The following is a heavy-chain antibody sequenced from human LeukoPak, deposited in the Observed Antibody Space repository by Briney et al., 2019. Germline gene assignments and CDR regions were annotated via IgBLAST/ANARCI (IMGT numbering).Heavy chain of an antibody. CDR2: INPSGGST. V-gene: IGHV1-46*01. CDR1: GYTFTSYY. CDR3: AREGYDYVWGSYSTSSLIVDY. D-gene: IGHD3-16*01. Sequence: ASVKVSCKAYGYTFTSYYMHWVRQAPGQGLEWMGIINPSGGSTSYAQKFQGRVTMTRDTSTSTVYMELSSLRSEDTAVYYCAREGYDYVWGSYSTSSLIVDYWGQGTLVTVSS. J-gene: IGHJ4*02.